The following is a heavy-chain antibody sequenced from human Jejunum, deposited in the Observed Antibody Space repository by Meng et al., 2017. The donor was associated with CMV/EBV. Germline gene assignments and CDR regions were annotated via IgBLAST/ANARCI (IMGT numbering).Heavy chain of an antibody. V-gene: IGHV4-4*07. Sequence: VYVPEEGPGLVNSSETLSLTSFFSAGSISGYSWSWIRQPAGKGLEWIGRIYTSGSTHYNPSLKSRLTMSVDLSNNQISLKLRSVTAADTAVYYCARESGSYYWFDPWGQGTLVTVSS. CDR3: ARESGSYYWFDP. CDR2: IYTSGST. J-gene: IGHJ5*02. D-gene: IGHD1-26*01. CDR1: AGSISGYS.